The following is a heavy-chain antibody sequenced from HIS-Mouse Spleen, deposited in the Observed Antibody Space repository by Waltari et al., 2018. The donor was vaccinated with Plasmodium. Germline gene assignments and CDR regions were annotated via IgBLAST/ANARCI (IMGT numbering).Heavy chain of an antibody. CDR3: ALSGH. CDR2: ISYDGSNK. Sequence: QVQLVESGGGVVQPGRSLRLSCAAPGFTFSGYAMHWGRQAPGKGLEWVAVISYDGSNKYYADSVKGRFTISRDNSKNTLYLQMNSLRAEDTAVYYCALSGHWGQGTLVTVSS. J-gene: IGHJ4*02. CDR1: GFTFSGYA. D-gene: IGHD3-10*01. V-gene: IGHV3-30*04.